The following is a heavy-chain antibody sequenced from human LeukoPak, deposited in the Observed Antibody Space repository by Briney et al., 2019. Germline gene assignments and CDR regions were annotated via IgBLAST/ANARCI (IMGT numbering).Heavy chain of an antibody. CDR2: IRYDGSNK. CDR3: AKDWGSIAAPDY. V-gene: IGHV3-30*02. D-gene: IGHD6-6*01. J-gene: IGHJ4*02. CDR1: GFTFSSYG. Sequence: PGGSLRLSCAASGFTFSSYGMHWVRQAPGKGLEWVAFIRYDGSNKYYADSVKGRFTISRDNSKNTLYLQMNSLRAEDTAVYYCAKDWGSIAAPDYWGQGTLVTVSS.